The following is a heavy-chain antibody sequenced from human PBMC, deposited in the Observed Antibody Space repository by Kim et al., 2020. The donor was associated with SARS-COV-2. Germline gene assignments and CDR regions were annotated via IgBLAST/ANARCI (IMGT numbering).Heavy chain of an antibody. CDR3: VRYSGWYYFDY. D-gene: IGHD6-19*01. V-gene: IGHV6-1*01. Sequence: DYTLSVKSRITINTDTSKNQFSLQLTSVTPEDTAFYYCVRYSGWYYFDYWGQGTLVIVSS. J-gene: IGHJ4*02.